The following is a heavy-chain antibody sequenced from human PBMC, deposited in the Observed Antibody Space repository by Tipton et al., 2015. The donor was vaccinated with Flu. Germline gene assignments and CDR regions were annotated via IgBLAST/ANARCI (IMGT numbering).Heavy chain of an antibody. J-gene: IGHJ5*02. CDR3: ARHRRYCSGGRCYNWFDP. Sequence: TLSLTCTVSGGSITSFHWSWTRQPPGKGLEWIGYIYETGAPNYNASLRSRSTITVDTSTNQIFLTLSPVTAADTAMYYCARHRRYCSGGRCYNWFDPWGPGTLVTVSS. D-gene: IGHD2-15*01. V-gene: IGHV4-59*08. CDR2: IYETGAP. CDR1: GGSITSFH.